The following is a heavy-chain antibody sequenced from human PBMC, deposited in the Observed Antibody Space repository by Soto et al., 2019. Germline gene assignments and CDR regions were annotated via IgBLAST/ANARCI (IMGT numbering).Heavy chain of an antibody. Sequence: QEQLVQSGAEVKKPGSSVKVSCKASGGIFSSYAISWVRQAPGQGLEWIGGNIPIFGTANYAQRFQGRVTITADESTNTSYMELSSLKSEDTAIYYCARGGSGYVWFNEFWGQGTLVTVSS. CDR2: NIPIFGTA. CDR1: GGIFSSYA. CDR3: ARGGSGYVWFNEF. D-gene: IGHD3-22*01. J-gene: IGHJ4*02. V-gene: IGHV1-69*01.